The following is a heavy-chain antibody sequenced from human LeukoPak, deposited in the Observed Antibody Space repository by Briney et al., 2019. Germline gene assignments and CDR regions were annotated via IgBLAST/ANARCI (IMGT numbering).Heavy chain of an antibody. J-gene: IGHJ4*02. Sequence: PGGPLRLSCAPSGFTLSSYSMNWVRHAPGRGLEGVSSISSSSSYIYYAGSVKGRFTISRDNAKNSLYLQMNSLRAEDTAVYYCARDGITFGGVTFDYWGQGTLVTVSS. V-gene: IGHV3-21*01. CDR1: GFTLSSYS. CDR3: ARDGITFGGVTFDY. D-gene: IGHD3-16*01. CDR2: ISSSSSYI.